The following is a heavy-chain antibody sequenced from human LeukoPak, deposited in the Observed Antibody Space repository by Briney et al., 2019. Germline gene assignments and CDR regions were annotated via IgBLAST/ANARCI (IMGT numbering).Heavy chain of an antibody. J-gene: IGHJ4*02. CDR3: ARDRAHDY. CDR1: GFTFDDYT. Sequence: PGGSLRLSCAASGFTFDDYTMHWVRQAPGEGLEWVSSISSSSSYIYYADSVKGRFTISRDNAKNSLYLQMNSLRAEDTAVYYCARDRAHDYWGQGTLVTVSS. CDR2: ISSSSSYI. V-gene: IGHV3-21*01.